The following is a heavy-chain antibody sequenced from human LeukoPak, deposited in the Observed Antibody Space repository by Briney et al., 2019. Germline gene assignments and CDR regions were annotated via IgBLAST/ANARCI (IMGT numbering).Heavy chain of an antibody. Sequence: GGSLILSCAASGFTFSSYAMSWVRQAPGKGLEWVSGISASGDSTYYADSVKGRFTISRDNSKNTLYLQMNSLRAEDTAVYYCAKDLRTYYYGSSGYWYYFDYWGQGTLVTVSS. V-gene: IGHV3-23*01. CDR1: GFTFSSYA. D-gene: IGHD3-22*01. CDR3: AKDLRTYYYGSSGYWYYFDY. J-gene: IGHJ4*02. CDR2: ISASGDST.